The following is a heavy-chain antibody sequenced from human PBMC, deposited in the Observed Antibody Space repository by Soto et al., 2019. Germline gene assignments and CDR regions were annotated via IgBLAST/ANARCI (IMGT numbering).Heavy chain of an antibody. CDR1: GGTFSSYA. D-gene: IGHD6-6*01. CDR2: IIPIFGTA. CDR3: ARGEAARSYYYYYYGMDV. Sequence: SVKVSCTASGGTFSSYAISWVRQAPGQGLEWMGGIIPIFGTANYAQKFQGRVTITADESTSTAYMELSSLRSEDTAVYYCARGEAARSYYYYYYGMDVWGQGTTVTVSS. J-gene: IGHJ6*02. V-gene: IGHV1-69*13.